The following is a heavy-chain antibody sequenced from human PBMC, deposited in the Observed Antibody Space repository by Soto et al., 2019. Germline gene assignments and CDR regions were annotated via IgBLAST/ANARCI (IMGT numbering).Heavy chain of an antibody. CDR1: GGSFSGYY. Sequence: SETLSLTCAVYGGSFSGYYWSWIRQPPGKGLEWIGEINHSGSTNYNPSLKSRVTISVDTSKNQFSLKLSSVTAADTAVYYCARSGRNWGSYYYYYYMDVWGKGTTVTVSS. J-gene: IGHJ6*03. D-gene: IGHD7-27*01. CDR3: ARSGRNWGSYYYYYYMDV. CDR2: INHSGST. V-gene: IGHV4-34*01.